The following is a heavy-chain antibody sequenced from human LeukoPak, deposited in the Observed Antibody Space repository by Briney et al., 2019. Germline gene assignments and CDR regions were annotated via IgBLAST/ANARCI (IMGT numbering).Heavy chain of an antibody. V-gene: IGHV4-4*07. CDR1: GGSISSYY. CDR2: IHTSGST. CDR3: ARHWRDGSGYYFYGMDV. D-gene: IGHD3-10*01. J-gene: IGHJ6*02. Sequence: SETLSLTCTVSGGSISSYYWSWIRQPVGKGLEWIGRIHTSGSTNYNPSLKSRVTISVDTSQNQFSLKLSSVTAADTAIYYCARHWRDGSGYYFYGMDVWGQGTTVTVSS.